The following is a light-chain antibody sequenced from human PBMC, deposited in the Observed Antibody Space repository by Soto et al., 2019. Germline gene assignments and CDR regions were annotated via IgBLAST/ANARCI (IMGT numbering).Light chain of an antibody. CDR1: QSVLYSSNNKNY. CDR3: QKYLRTQLT. J-gene: IGKJ4*01. Sequence: DIVMTQAPDSLAVSLGERATINCKSSQSVLYSSNNKNYLTWYQQKPGQPPTLLIYWASTRESGVTDRFSRRGSGTDFTLTISSLQAEDVEVYYCQKYLRTQLTFGGGTKADI. CDR2: WAS. V-gene: IGKV4-1*01.